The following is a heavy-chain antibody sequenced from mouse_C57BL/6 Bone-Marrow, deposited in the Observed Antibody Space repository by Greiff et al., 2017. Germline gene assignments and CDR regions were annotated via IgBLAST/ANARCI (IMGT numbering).Heavy chain of an antibody. V-gene: IGHV5-4*01. D-gene: IGHD1-1*01. CDR3: ARDMDYGSSP. J-gene: IGHJ3*01. CDR2: ISDGGSYT. Sequence: EVQRVESGGGLVKPGGSLKLSCAASGFTFSSYAMSWVRQTPEKRLEWVATISDGGSYTYYPDNVKGRFTISRDNAKNNLYLQMSHLKSEDTAMYYCARDMDYGSSPWGQGTLVTVSA. CDR1: GFTFSSYA.